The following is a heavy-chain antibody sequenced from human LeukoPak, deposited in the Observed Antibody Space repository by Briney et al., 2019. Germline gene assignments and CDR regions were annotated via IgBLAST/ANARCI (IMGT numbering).Heavy chain of an antibody. CDR2: IGPHSTFT. D-gene: IGHD2/OR15-2a*01. V-gene: IGHV1-2*02. CDR3: VREGEGPLSKDFDY. Sequence: ASMKVSCKSSGFTFTDHYIHWVRQGPGQGLEWMGYIGPHSTFTSSPQEFQGRVTMTRDASMSTAYMELTRLTSDDTAVYYCVREGEGPLSKDFDYWGQGTLVTVPS. CDR1: GFTFTDHY. J-gene: IGHJ4*02.